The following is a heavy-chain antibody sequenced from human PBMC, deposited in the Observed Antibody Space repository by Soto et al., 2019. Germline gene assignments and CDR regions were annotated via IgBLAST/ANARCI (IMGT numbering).Heavy chain of an antibody. CDR1: GISYTTYA. CDR2: INAGNGDT. D-gene: IGHD5-12*01. CDR3: ARAISAYVT. Sequence: VQLVQSGAEVKKPGASVRISCTASGISYTTYAIHWVRQAPGQGLEWMGWINAGNGDTRYSQRFQGRVTLTRDTSATTTYMDLSSLRSEDTSTYYCARAISAYVTWGQGTLVTVSS. V-gene: IGHV1-3*01. J-gene: IGHJ4*02.